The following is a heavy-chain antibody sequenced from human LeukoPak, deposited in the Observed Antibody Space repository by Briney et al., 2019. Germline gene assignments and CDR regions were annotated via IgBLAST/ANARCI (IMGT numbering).Heavy chain of an antibody. CDR2: ISGSGGNT. CDR3: ARGGYYGSGSYLN. D-gene: IGHD3-10*01. J-gene: IGHJ4*02. Sequence: GGSLRLSCAASGFTFSSYAMSWVRQAPGKGLEWVSAISGSGGNTYFADSVKGRFTISRDNSKNTLYLQMNSLRAEDTAVYYCARGGYYGSGSYLNWGQGTLVTVSS. V-gene: IGHV3-23*01. CDR1: GFTFSSYA.